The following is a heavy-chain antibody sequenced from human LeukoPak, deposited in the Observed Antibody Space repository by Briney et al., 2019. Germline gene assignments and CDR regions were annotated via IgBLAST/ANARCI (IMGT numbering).Heavy chain of an antibody. V-gene: IGHV4-59*12. D-gene: IGHD3-22*01. CDR2: IYYSGST. J-gene: IGHJ4*02. Sequence: PSETLSLTCTVSGGSISSYYWSWIRQPPGKGLEWIGYIYYSGSTNYNPSLKSRVTISVDTSKNQFSLKLSSVTAADTAVYYCARDLSRGYYDSSGYSDYWGQGTLVTVSS. CDR3: ARDLSRGYYDSSGYSDY. CDR1: GGSISSYY.